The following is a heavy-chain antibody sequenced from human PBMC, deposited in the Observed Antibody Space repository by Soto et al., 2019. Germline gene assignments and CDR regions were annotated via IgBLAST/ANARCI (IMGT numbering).Heavy chain of an antibody. CDR1: GYTITGYY. D-gene: IGHD3-22*01. CDR3: ASSRRYYYDTTGLDAFDV. J-gene: IGHJ3*01. CDR2: INPNRGGK. V-gene: IGHV1-2*04. Sequence: ASVKVSCKASGYTITGYYMHWVRQAPGQGLEWMGWINPNRGGKNYAQTFQGWVTLTRDTSISTAYMELSRLRSDDTAVYYCASSRRYYYDTTGLDAFDVWGQGTMVTVSS.